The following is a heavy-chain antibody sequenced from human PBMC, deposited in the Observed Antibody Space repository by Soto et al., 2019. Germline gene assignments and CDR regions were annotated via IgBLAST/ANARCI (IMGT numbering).Heavy chain of an antibody. D-gene: IGHD4-17*01. CDR2: ISSSSSTI. CDR1: GFTFSSYS. J-gene: IGHJ3*02. Sequence: EVQLVESGGGLVQPGGSLRLSCAASGFTFSSYSMNWVRQAPGKGLEWVSYISSSSSTIYYADSVKGRFTISRDNAKNSLYLQMNSLRAEDTAVYYCARDPLDVYGDYSYAFDIWGQWTMVTVSS. V-gene: IGHV3-48*01. CDR3: ARDPLDVYGDYSYAFDI.